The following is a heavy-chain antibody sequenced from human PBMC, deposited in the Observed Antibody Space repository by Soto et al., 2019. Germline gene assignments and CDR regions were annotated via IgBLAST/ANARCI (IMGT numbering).Heavy chain of an antibody. J-gene: IGHJ3*02. Sequence: GESLKISCKGSGYSFTSYWIGWVRQMPGKGLEWMGIIYPGDSDTRYSPSFQGQVTISADKSISTAYLQWSSLKASDTAMYYCARRLLSLDIVATMDAFDIWGQGTMVTVSS. D-gene: IGHD5-12*01. V-gene: IGHV5-51*01. CDR2: IYPGDSDT. CDR1: GYSFTSYW. CDR3: ARRLLSLDIVATMDAFDI.